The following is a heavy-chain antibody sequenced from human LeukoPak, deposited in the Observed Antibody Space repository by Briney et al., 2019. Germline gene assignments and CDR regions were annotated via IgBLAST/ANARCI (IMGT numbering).Heavy chain of an antibody. CDR3: ATLRDGYNFAY. V-gene: IGHV4-39*01. J-gene: IGHJ4*02. CDR2: IYYSGST. Sequence: SETLSLTCTVSGGSISSGSYYWGWIRQPPGQGLEWIGSIYYSGSTYYNPSLKSRVTISVDTSKNQFSLKLSSVTAADTAVYYCATLRDGYNFAYWGQGTLVTVSS. CDR1: GGSISSGSYY. D-gene: IGHD5-24*01.